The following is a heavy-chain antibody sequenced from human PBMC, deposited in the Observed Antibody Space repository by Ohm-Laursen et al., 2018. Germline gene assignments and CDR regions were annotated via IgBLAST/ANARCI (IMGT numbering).Heavy chain of an antibody. CDR2: IYYSGST. D-gene: IGHD4-11*01. V-gene: IGHV4-59*01. J-gene: IGHJ4*02. Sequence: SETLSLTCTVSGGSISSYYWSWIRQPPGKGLEWIGYIYYSGSTNYNPSLKSRVTISVDTSKNQFSLKLSSVTAADTAVYYCARADYSNYMYYFDYWGQGTLVTVSS. CDR1: GGSISSYY. CDR3: ARADYSNYMYYFDY.